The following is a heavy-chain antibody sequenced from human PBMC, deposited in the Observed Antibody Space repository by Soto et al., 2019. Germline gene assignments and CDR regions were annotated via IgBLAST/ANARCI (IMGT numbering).Heavy chain of an antibody. D-gene: IGHD2-21*02. CDR1: GFTFDDYG. CDR2: ISWNGGRV. J-gene: IGHJ4*02. CDR3: VKQPYCAGDCYPDS. V-gene: IGHV3-9*01. Sequence: EVQLVESGGTLVQTGRSLRLSCAASGFTFDDYGMTWVRQLPGKTLEWVSSISWNGGRVVYADSVKGRFTISRDNAKISLYLQMNSRRFEDTALYFCVKQPYCAGDCYPDSWAQGTLVSVSS.